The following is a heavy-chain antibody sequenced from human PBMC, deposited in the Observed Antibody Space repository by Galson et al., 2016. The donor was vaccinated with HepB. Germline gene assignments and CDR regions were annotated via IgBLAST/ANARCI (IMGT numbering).Heavy chain of an antibody. V-gene: IGHV1-18*04. J-gene: IGHJ4*02. Sequence: SVKVSCKASGYTFTTNGISWVRQAPGQGLEWVAWISAHNGDTNSAQKFQGRATLTTDTSTRTAYMELRSLTSDDTAVYYCARDRDRSLDYWGQGTLVTVSS. CDR3: ARDRDRSLDY. D-gene: IGHD5-24*01. CDR1: GYTFTTNG. CDR2: ISAHNGDT.